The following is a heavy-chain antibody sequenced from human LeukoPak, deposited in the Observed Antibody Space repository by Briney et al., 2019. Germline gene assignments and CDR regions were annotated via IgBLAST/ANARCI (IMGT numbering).Heavy chain of an antibody. J-gene: IGHJ4*02. CDR3: ARVDLAYCGGDCYSGPFDY. CDR1: GFTFSSYW. Sequence: GGSLRLTCADSGFTFSSYWMSWVRQAPGKGLEWVANIKQDGSEKYYVDSVKGRFTISRDNAKNSLYLQMNSLRAEDMALYYCARVDLAYCGGDCYSGPFDYWGQGTLVTVSS. D-gene: IGHD2-21*02. CDR2: IKQDGSEK. V-gene: IGHV3-7*03.